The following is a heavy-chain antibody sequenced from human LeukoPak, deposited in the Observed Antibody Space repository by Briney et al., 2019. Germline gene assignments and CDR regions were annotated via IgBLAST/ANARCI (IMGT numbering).Heavy chain of an antibody. CDR3: ARSTAPIDY. V-gene: IGHV3-23*01. CDR1: GFTFSSYT. Sequence: GGSLRLSCAASGFTFSSYTMSWVRQAPGKGLEWVSTITTSDGNTYYADSVKGRFTVSRDNAKNSLYLQMNSLRAEDTAVYYCARSTAPIDYWGQGTLVTVSS. D-gene: IGHD6-25*01. J-gene: IGHJ4*02. CDR2: ITTSDGNT.